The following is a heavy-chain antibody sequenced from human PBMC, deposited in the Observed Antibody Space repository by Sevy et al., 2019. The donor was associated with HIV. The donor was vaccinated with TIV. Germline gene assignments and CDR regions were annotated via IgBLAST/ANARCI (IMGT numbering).Heavy chain of an antibody. J-gene: IGHJ4*02. V-gene: IGHV1-18*01. CDR1: GYTFTSYG. CDR3: ARSRGYYDILTGYYMNDY. D-gene: IGHD3-9*01. Sequence: ASVKVSCKASGYTFTSYGISWVRQAPGQGLEWMGWNSAYNGNTNYAQKLQGRVTMTTDTSTSTAYMELRSLRSDDTAVYYCARSRGYYDILTGYYMNDYWGQGTLVTVSS. CDR2: NSAYNGNT.